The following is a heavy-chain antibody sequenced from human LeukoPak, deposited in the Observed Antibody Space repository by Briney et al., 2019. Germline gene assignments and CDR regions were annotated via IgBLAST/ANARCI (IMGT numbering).Heavy chain of an antibody. CDR1: GGSISGSVYY. V-gene: IGHV4-39*01. CDR2: IYYSGST. D-gene: IGHD2-21*02. CDR3: ARHGGDVTHYHHMDV. Sequence: SETLSFTCTVSGGSISGSVYYWGWIRQPPGKDLEWIGSIYYSGSTYYNPSLKSRLTMSVDTSKNQFSLKLSSVTASDTAVYYCARHGGDVTHYHHMDVWGKGTTVTVSS. J-gene: IGHJ6*03.